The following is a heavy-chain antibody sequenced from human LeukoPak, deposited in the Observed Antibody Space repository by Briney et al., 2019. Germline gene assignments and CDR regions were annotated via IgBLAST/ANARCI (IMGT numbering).Heavy chain of an antibody. D-gene: IGHD5-12*01. CDR3: ARYLSHYDYFDY. V-gene: IGHV1-2*02. Sequence: ASVKVSCKASGYTFNDYYIHWVRQAPGQGLEWMGWINSNSGATKYTEKFKGRVTMTTDTSISTVYMELDRLVYDDTALYYCARYLSHYDYFDYWGQGTLVTVSS. J-gene: IGHJ4*02. CDR2: INSNSGAT. CDR1: GYTFNDYY.